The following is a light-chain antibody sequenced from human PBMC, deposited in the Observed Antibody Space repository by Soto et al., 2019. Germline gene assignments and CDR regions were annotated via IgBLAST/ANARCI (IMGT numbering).Light chain of an antibody. CDR1: QSVSSSY. Sequence: EIVLTQSPGTLSLSPGERATLSCRASQSVSSSYLAWYQQKPGQAPRLLIYGASSMATGIPDRFSGSGSGTDFTLTITRREPEDVAVYYCQQYGSSPPITFGQGTRLEIK. V-gene: IGKV3-20*01. CDR3: QQYGSSPPIT. J-gene: IGKJ5*01. CDR2: GAS.